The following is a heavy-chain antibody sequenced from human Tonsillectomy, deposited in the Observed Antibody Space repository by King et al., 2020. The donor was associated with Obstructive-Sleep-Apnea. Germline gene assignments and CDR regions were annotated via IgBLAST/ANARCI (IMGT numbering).Heavy chain of an antibody. Sequence: VQLVQSGAEVKKPGSSVKVSCKASGGTFSSYAISWVRQAPGQGLEWMGRIIPILGIANYAQKFQGRVTITADKSTSTAYMELSSLRSEDTAVYYCARGLVPAMTTVVSPFDYWGQGTLVTVSS. CDR2: IIPILGIA. CDR3: ARGLVPAMTTVVSPFDY. D-gene: IGHD4-23*01. CDR1: GGTFSSYA. V-gene: IGHV1-69*04. J-gene: IGHJ4*02.